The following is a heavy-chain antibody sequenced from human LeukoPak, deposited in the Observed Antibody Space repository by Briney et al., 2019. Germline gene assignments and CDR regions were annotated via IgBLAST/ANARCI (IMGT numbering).Heavy chain of an antibody. V-gene: IGHV3-23*01. CDR3: SKTSIVGPTEIDY. CDR2: IYENGGTT. Sequence: GGSLRLSCVGSGFTFRSHAMSWVRQAPEKGLEFVSGIYENGGTTYYADSVKGRFSISRDNSKNTLFLQMNSLRAEDTAVYYCSKTSIVGPTEIDYWGQGTLVTVSS. CDR1: GFTFRSHA. J-gene: IGHJ4*02. D-gene: IGHD1-26*01.